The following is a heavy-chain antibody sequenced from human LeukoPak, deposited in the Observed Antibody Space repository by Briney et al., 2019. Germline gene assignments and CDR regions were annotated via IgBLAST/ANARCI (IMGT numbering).Heavy chain of an antibody. CDR2: IYYSGST. CDR1: GGSISSGGYS. CDR3: ARDLYDAFDI. J-gene: IGHJ3*02. V-gene: IGHV4-61*08. Sequence: SETLSLTCAVSGGSISSGGYSWSWIRQPPGKGLEWIGYIYYSGSTNYNPSLKSRVTISVDTSKNQFSLKLSSVTAADTAVYYCARDLYDAFDIWGQGTMVTVSS.